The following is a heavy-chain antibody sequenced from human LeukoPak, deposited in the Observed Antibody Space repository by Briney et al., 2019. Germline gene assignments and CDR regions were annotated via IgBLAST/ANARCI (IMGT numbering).Heavy chain of an antibody. V-gene: IGHV3-74*01. Sequence: GGSLRLSCAASGLTFSSYWMHWVRQAPGKGLVWVSRIKSDGSDTRYADSVKGRFTVSRDNAKNSLYLQMNSLRAEDTAVYYCARTNSGSYDYWGQGTLVTVSS. CDR3: ARTNSGSYDY. D-gene: IGHD1-26*01. CDR1: GLTFSSYW. CDR2: IKSDGSDT. J-gene: IGHJ4*02.